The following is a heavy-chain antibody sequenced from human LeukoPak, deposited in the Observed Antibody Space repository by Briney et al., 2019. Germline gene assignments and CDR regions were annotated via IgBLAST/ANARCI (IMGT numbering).Heavy chain of an antibody. J-gene: IGHJ4*02. CDR2: INPSSGGT. CDR3: ARIAAADLDFDY. Sequence: ASVKVSCKASGYTFTGYYMHWVRQASGQGLEWRGRINPSSGGTNYAQKFQGRVTMTRDTSISTAYMELSRLRSDDTAVDYCARIAAADLDFDYWGQGTLVTVSS. V-gene: IGHV1-2*06. D-gene: IGHD6-13*01. CDR1: GYTFTGYY.